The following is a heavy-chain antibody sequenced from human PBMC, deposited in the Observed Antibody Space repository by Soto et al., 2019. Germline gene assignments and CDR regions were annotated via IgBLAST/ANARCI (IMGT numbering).Heavy chain of an antibody. CDR1: GFTFSSYS. J-gene: IGHJ6*02. CDR2: ISSGSSYI. D-gene: IGHD3-22*01. Sequence: PGGSLRLSCSASGFTFSSYSMNWVRQAPGKGLEWVSSISSGSSYIYYADSVKGRFTISRDNAKNSLYLQMNSLRAEDTAVYYCARFYYDSSGYLPSPYYYYYGMDVWGQGTTVTVSS. V-gene: IGHV3-21*06. CDR3: ARFYYDSSGYLPSPYYYYYGMDV.